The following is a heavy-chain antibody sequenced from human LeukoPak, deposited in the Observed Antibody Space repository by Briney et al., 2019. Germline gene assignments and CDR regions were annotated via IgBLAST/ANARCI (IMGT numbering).Heavy chain of an antibody. J-gene: IGHJ3*02. CDR2: IYYSGST. D-gene: IGHD3-16*01. V-gene: IGHV4-61*01. CDR1: GGSASSGSYY. Sequence: PSETLSLTCTVSGGSASSGSYYWSWIRQPPGKGLEWIGYIYYSGSTNYNPSLKSRVTISVDTSKNQFSLKLSSVTAADTAVYYCARWGSPDAFDIWGQGTMVTVSS. CDR3: ARWGSPDAFDI.